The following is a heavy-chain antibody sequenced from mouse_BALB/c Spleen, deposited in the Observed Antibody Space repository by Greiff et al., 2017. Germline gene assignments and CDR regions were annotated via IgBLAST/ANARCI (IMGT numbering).Heavy chain of an antibody. J-gene: IGHJ4*01. D-gene: IGHD2-10*02. CDR1: GYAFSSYW. Sequence: QVQLQQSGAELVRPGSSVKISCKASGYAFSSYWMNWVKQRPGQGLEWIGQIYPGDGDTNYNGKFKGKATLTADKSSSTAYMQLSSLTSEDSAVYFCARSPYGKAMDYWGQGTSVTVSS. CDR3: ARSPYGKAMDY. V-gene: IGHV1-80*01. CDR2: IYPGDGDT.